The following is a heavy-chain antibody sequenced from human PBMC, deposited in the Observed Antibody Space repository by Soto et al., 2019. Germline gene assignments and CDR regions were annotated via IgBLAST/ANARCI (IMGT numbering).Heavy chain of an antibody. CDR1: GGTFSSYA. CDR2: IIPIFGTA. CDR3: TRGAASGFDY. J-gene: IGHJ4*02. V-gene: IGHV1-69*12. Sequence: QVQLVQSGAEVKKPGSSVKVSCKASGGTFSSYAISWVRQAPGQGLEWMGGIIPIFGTANYAHKFQGGVTIXXDESTSTAYMELSRLRSEDTAGYYCTRGAASGFDYWGQGTLVTVSS. D-gene: IGHD3-22*01.